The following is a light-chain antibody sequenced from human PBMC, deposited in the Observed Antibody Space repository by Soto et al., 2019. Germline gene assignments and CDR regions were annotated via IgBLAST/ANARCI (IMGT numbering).Light chain of an antibody. Sequence: EIVLTQSPATLSVSPGERATLSCRGSQSVTSNLAWYQQKPGQAPRLLIYGASTRATGIPAKFCGSGSGTEFTLTITSLQSEHFALYYCQHYNNWPPWTFGQGTKVEI. CDR3: QHYNNWPPWT. CDR1: QSVTSN. CDR2: GAS. V-gene: IGKV3-15*01. J-gene: IGKJ1*01.